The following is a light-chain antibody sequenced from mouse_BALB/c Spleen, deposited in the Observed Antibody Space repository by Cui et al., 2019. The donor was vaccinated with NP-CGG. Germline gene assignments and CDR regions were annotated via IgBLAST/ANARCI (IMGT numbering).Light chain of an antibody. CDR1: TGAVTTTNY. Sequence: AVVTQEAALTTYSGETVTLTCRSNTGAVTTTNYANWVQEKPVHLFTGLIGGTKNRAPGVPARFSGSLIGDKAALTITGAQTEDEARNFCALGNNNHWVFGGGTKLTVL. J-gene: IGLJ1*01. CDR2: GTK. CDR3: ALGNNNHWV. V-gene: IGLV1*01.